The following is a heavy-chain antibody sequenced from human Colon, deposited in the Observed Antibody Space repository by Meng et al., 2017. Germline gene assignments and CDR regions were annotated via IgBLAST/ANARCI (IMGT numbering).Heavy chain of an antibody. D-gene: IGHD3-10*02. Sequence: SETRSPTCTVSRDSISSYYWNWIRQPPGKGLEWIGYIDYSGITIYNSSLQSRITISVDTSKDQFSLKVTSVTAADTASYFCARTMYRVGGAFDVWGQGTMVTVSS. CDR3: ARTMYRVGGAFDV. CDR1: RDSISSYY. J-gene: IGHJ3*01. V-gene: IGHV4-59*01. CDR2: IDYSGIT.